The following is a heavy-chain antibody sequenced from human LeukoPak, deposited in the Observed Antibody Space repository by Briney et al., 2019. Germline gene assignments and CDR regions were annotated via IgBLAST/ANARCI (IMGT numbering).Heavy chain of an antibody. CDR2: IRSKAFGGTT. Sequence: PGGSLRLSCVASGFTFTSYWMHWGRQAPGKGLEWVGSIRSKAFGGTTEYAASVKGRFTISRDVSKSIAYLQMNSLKTEDTAVYYCTRLGRIVGATGLDYWGQGTLVTVSS. D-gene: IGHD1-26*01. CDR1: GFTFTSYW. J-gene: IGHJ4*02. CDR3: TRLGRIVGATGLDY. V-gene: IGHV3-49*04.